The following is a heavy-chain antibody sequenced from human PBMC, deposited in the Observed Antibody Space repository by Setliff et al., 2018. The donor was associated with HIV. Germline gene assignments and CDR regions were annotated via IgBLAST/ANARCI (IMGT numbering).Heavy chain of an antibody. D-gene: IGHD6-13*01. J-gene: IGHJ6*02. CDR1: GGSFSGYY. CDR2: INHSGST. CDR3: ARVVWMAAAGTIDYYYYGMDI. Sequence: PSETLSLTCAVYGGSFSGYYSSWIRQPPGKGLEWTGEINHSGSTNYNPSLKSRVTLSVDTSKNQLSLKLRSVTAADTAVYYCARVVWMAAAGTIDYYYYGMDIWGQGTTVTVSS. V-gene: IGHV4-34*01.